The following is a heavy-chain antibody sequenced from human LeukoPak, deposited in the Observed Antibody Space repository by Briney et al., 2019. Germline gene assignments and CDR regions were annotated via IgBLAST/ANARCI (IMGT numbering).Heavy chain of an antibody. Sequence: PGGSLRLSCAASGFTFSSYGMHWVRQAPGKGLEWVAVIWYDGSNKYYADSVKGRFTISRDNSKNTQYLQMNSLRAEDTAVYYCARDPIYCSGGSCYSSYFDYWGQGTLVTVSS. CDR1: GFTFSSYG. CDR2: IWYDGSNK. J-gene: IGHJ4*02. D-gene: IGHD2-15*01. CDR3: ARDPIYCSGGSCYSSYFDY. V-gene: IGHV3-33*01.